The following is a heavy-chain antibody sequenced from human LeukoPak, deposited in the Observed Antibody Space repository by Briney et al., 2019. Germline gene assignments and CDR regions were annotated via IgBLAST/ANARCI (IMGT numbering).Heavy chain of an antibody. D-gene: IGHD3-10*01. CDR2: ISGSGGST. Sequence: GGSLRLSCAASGFTFSSYSMNWVRQAPGKGLEWVSAISGSGGSTYYADSVKGRFTISRDNSKNTLYLQMNSLRAEDTAVYYCAKDRGTMVRGYYFDYWGQGTLVTVSS. CDR3: AKDRGTMVRGYYFDY. CDR1: GFTFSSYS. V-gene: IGHV3-23*01. J-gene: IGHJ4*02.